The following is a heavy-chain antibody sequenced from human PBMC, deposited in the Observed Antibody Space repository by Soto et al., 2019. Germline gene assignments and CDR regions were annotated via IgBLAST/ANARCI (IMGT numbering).Heavy chain of an antibody. J-gene: IGHJ3*02. CDR1: EFTFSSYW. CDR2: IRGGGGDT. D-gene: IGHD3-3*01. CDR3: AKDLRITIFGVVNDAFDI. Sequence: GGSLRLSCAVSEFTFSSYWMIWVRQAPGKGLEWVAAIRGGGGDTYYVDSVKGRFTISRDNAKNTLYLQMNSLRAEDTAVYYCAKDLRITIFGVVNDAFDIWGQGTMVTVSS. V-gene: IGHV3-23*01.